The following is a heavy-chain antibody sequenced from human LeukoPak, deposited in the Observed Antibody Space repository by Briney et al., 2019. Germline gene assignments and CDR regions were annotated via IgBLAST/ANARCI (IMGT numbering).Heavy chain of an antibody. CDR2: INHSGST. CDR3: ARGSIVGATFDYFDY. Sequence: SETLSLTCAVYGGSFSGYYWSWIRQPPGKGLEWIGEINHSGSTNYNPSLKSRVTISVDTSKNQFSLKLSSVTAADTAVYYCARGSIVGATFDYFDYWGQGTLVTVSS. J-gene: IGHJ4*02. CDR1: GGSFSGYY. D-gene: IGHD1-26*01. V-gene: IGHV4-34*01.